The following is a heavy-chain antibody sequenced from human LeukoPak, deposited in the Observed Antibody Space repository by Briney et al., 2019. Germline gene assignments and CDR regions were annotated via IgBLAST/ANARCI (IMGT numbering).Heavy chain of an antibody. Sequence: GGSLRLSCAASGFTFSSYGMPWVRQAPGKGLEWVTVISFDGSNIYYADSVKGRFTISRDTSKSTVYLQMNSLRPEDTAVYYCARDSTVSDFDYWGQGTLVTVSS. CDR3: ARDSTVSDFDY. D-gene: IGHD4-17*01. CDR1: GFTFSSYG. J-gene: IGHJ4*02. V-gene: IGHV3-30*03. CDR2: ISFDGSNI.